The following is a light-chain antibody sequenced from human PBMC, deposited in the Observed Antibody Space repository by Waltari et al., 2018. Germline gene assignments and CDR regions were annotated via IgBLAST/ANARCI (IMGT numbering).Light chain of an antibody. CDR3: AAWDDSRKV. J-gene: IGLJ3*02. V-gene: IGLV1-47*01. Sequence: QSVLTQPPSASGTPGQRVTISCSGSRSNLGSNYVYWYQQLPGTAPKLLIYRNNQRPSGVPDRFSGSKSGTSASLAISGLRSEDEADYYCAAWDDSRKVFGGGTKLTVL. CDR1: RSNLGSNY. CDR2: RNN.